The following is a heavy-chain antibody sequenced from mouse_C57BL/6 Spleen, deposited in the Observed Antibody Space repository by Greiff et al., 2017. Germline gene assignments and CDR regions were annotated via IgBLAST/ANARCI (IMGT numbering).Heavy chain of an antibody. J-gene: IGHJ2*01. V-gene: IGHV1-59*01. D-gene: IGHD2-1*01. Sequence: VQLQQPGAELVRPGTSVKLSCKASGYTFTSYWMHWVKQRPGQGLEWIGVIDPSDSYTNYNQKFKGKATLTVDTSSSTAYMQLCSLTSEDSSVYYGVYGNYDYWGHGTTLTVSS. CDR1: GYTFTSYW. CDR3: VYGNYDY. CDR2: IDPSDSYT.